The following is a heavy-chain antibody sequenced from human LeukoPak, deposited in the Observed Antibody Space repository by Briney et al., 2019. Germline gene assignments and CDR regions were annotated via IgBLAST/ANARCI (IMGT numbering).Heavy chain of an antibody. Sequence: SQTLSLTCAISGDSVSSNSAAWNWIRQSPSRGLEWLGRTYYRSKWYNDYAVSVKSRITINPDTSKNQFSLQLNSVTPEDTAVYYCARECCVSDYYGSGSYSSSFDYWGQGTLVTVSS. V-gene: IGHV6-1*01. CDR2: TYYRSKWYN. CDR3: ARECCVSDYYGSGSYSSSFDY. D-gene: IGHD3-10*01. CDR1: GDSVSSNSAA. J-gene: IGHJ4*02.